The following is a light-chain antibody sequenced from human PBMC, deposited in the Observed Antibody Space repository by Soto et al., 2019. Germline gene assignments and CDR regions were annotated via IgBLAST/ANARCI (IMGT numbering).Light chain of an antibody. CDR2: DAS. Sequence: DIQMTQSPSTLSASVGERVTITCXASQSISSWLAWYQQKPGKAPKLLIYDASSLESGVPSRFSGSGSGTEFTLTISSLQPDDFATYYCQHYNSYSEAFGQGTKVDIK. V-gene: IGKV1-5*01. J-gene: IGKJ1*01. CDR3: QHYNSYSEA. CDR1: QSISSW.